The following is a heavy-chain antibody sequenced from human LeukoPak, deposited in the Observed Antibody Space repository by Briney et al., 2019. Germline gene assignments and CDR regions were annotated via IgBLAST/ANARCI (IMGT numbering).Heavy chain of an antibody. J-gene: IGHJ6*02. CDR1: GFTFSSYA. V-gene: IGHV3-64*01. CDR3: ARGESGSWYGTYYYYYGMDV. D-gene: IGHD6-13*01. CDR2: ISSNGGST. Sequence: GGSLRLSCAASGFTFSSYAMHWVRQAPGKGLEYVSAISSNGGSTYYANSVKGRFTISRDNSKNTLYLQMGSLRAEDMAVYYCARGESGSWYGTYYYYYGMDVWGQGTTVTVSS.